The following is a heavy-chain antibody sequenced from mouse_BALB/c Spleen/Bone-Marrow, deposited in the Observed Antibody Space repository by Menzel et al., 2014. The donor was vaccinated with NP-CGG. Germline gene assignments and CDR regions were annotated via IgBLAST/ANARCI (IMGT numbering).Heavy chain of an antibody. CDR3: ARDVVATDDVDY. CDR1: RYTFTSYV. Sequence: VQFQQSGPELVKPGASVKLSCTASRYTFTSYVLPWVRQKPGQGLEWIGFMNPFNDGTKYHEKFKGKATLTSDKSSSTAYMEISSLSSEDSAFYYCARDVVATDDVDYWGQGTTLTVSS. J-gene: IGHJ2*01. V-gene: IGHV1-14*01. D-gene: IGHD1-1*01. CDR2: MNPFNDGT.